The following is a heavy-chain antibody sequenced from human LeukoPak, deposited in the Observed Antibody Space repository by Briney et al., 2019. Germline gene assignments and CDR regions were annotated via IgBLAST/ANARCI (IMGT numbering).Heavy chain of an antibody. CDR2: IKQDGSEK. Sequence: PGGSLRLSCAASGFTLSSYWMSWVRQAPGKGLEWVANIKQDGSEKYYVDSVKGRFTISRDNAKNSLYLQMNSLRAEDTAVYYCARVSVAGKKGVDYWGQGTLVTVSS. V-gene: IGHV3-7*01. CDR1: GFTLSSYW. D-gene: IGHD6-19*01. J-gene: IGHJ4*02. CDR3: ARVSVAGKKGVDY.